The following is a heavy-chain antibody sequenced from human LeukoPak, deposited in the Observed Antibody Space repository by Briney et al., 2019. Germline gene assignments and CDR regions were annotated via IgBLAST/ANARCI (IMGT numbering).Heavy chain of an antibody. CDR1: GISVNTTYF. CDR2: IYHTGTT. J-gene: IGHJ6*03. V-gene: IGHV4-38-2*02. CDR3: AREVEVLLWFGDYYYYMDV. D-gene: IGHD3-10*01. Sequence: PSETLSLTCTVSGISVNTTYFWGWIRQAPGKGLEWIGSIYHTGTTDHNPSLKSRVTISIDTSKNQFSLNLKSVTAADTAVYYCAREVEVLLWFGDYYYYMDVWGKGTTVTISS.